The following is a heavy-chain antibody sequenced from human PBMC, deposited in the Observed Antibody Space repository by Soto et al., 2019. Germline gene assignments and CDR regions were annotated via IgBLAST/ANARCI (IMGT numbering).Heavy chain of an antibody. D-gene: IGHD3-22*01. V-gene: IGHV4-39*01. Sequence: QLQLQESGPGLVKPSETLSLTCTVSGGSISSSSYYWGWIRQPPGKGLEWIGSIYYSGSTYYNPSLKSRVTISVDTSKNQFSLKLSSVTAADTAVYYCARLDYYDSSGIPNWFDPWGQGILVTVSS. CDR3: ARLDYYDSSGIPNWFDP. J-gene: IGHJ5*02. CDR1: GGSISSSSYY. CDR2: IYYSGST.